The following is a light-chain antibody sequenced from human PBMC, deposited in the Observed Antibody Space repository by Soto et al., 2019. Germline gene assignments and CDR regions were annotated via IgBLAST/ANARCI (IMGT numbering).Light chain of an antibody. J-gene: IGKJ1*01. V-gene: IGKV1-17*03. CDR2: SAS. CDR3: LQHHTYPWT. CDR1: QDIGNF. Sequence: DIQMTQSPSAMSASVGDTVTITCRASQDIGNFLAWFQQKPGKVPKRLIPSASSLESGVPSRFGGTGSGTEFTLTISSLQPEDFATYYCLQHHTYPWTFGQGTKVEIK.